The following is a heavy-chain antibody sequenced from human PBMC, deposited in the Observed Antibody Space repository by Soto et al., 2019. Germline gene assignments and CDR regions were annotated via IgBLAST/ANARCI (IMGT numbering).Heavy chain of an antibody. Sequence: PSETLSLTCTVSGGSISTYYWNWIRQPAGKGLEWIGRIYTSGSTNYNPSLKSRVTMSVDTSKSQFSLKLSSVTAADTAVYYCARVPQLGYSLYSGIMDVWGQGSTVTVSS. CDR2: IYTSGST. V-gene: IGHV4-4*07. D-gene: IGHD5-18*01. CDR3: ARVPQLGYSLYSGIMDV. CDR1: GGSISTYY. J-gene: IGHJ6*02.